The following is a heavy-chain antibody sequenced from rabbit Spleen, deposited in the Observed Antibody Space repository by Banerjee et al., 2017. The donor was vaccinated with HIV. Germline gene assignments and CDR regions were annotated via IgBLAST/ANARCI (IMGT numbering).Heavy chain of an antibody. D-gene: IGHD1-1*01. V-gene: IGHV1S45*01. CDR1: GFPLSNSW. J-gene: IGHJ4*01. Sequence: QEQLVESGGGLVQPEGSLTLTCTASGFPLSNSWLSWVPQAPGKGLEWIGCINTATIKSVYASWAKGRFTISKTSSTTVTLQMTSLTVVDTATYFCARDLTGVIGWSFYLWGPGTLVTVS. CDR2: INTATIKS. CDR3: ARDLTGVIGWSFYL.